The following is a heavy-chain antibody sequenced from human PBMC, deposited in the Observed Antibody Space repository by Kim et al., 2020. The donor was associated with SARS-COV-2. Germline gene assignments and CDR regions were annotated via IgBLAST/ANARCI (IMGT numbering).Heavy chain of an antibody. V-gene: IGHV1-3*01. CDR3: AREDIVVPTYYYYGMDV. D-gene: IGHD2-2*01. Sequence: FQGRVTITRDTSASTAYMELSSLRSEDTAVYYCAREDIVVPTYYYYGMDVWGQGTTVTVSS. J-gene: IGHJ6*02.